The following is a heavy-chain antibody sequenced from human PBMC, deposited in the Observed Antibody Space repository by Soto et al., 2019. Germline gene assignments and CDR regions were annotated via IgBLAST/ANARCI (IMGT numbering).Heavy chain of an antibody. D-gene: IGHD6-19*01. CDR2: IKPNTNGGAI. CDR1: GFTFSSAP. Sequence: EVQLVESGGGFVKPGGSLTLSCAASGFTFSSAPMSWVRQAPGKGLEWVGRIKPNTNGGAIDYLAPVKGRFTLSRDDSKNTLYLQMNSLKIEDSALYYCTTPAIPVDGTQPFNFWGQGALVTVSS. J-gene: IGHJ4*02. CDR3: TTPAIPVDGTQPFNF. V-gene: IGHV3-15*01.